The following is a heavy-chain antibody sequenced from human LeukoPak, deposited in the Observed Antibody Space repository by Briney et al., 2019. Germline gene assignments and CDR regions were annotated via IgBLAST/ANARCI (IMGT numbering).Heavy chain of an antibody. D-gene: IGHD1/OR15-1a*01. V-gene: IGHV1-2*02. J-gene: IGHJ3*02. Sequence: ASVKASCKASGYTFTGYYMHWVRQAPGQGLEWMGWINPNSGGTNYAQKFQGRVTMTRDTSISTAYMELSRLRSDDTAVYYCARGEQHLDAFDIWGQGTMVTVSS. CDR2: INPNSGGT. CDR3: ARGEQHLDAFDI. CDR1: GYTFTGYY.